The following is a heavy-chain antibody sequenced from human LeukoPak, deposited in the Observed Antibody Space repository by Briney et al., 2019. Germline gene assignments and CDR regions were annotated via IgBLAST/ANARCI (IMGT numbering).Heavy chain of an antibody. CDR2: IKPDGSEI. J-gene: IGHJ5*01. CDR1: GFSFSRYW. CDR3: XXXXVEGPTKFDS. Sequence: GESLRLSCAASGFSFSRYWMSWVRQAPVRGLEWVANIKPDGSEIYYVDSVKGRFTISRDNAKNAVYLHMNSLRPEDTAIYYCXXXXVEGPTKFDSWGQGIRVTVSS. V-gene: IGHV3-7*01.